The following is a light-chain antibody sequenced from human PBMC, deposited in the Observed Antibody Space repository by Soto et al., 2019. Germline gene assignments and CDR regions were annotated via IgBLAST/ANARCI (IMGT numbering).Light chain of an antibody. Sequence: EIVMTQSPGTLSVSPGERATLACRASQTIDTNLAWYQQKPGQAPRLLIYDASNRATGIPARFSGSGSGTEFTLTISSLQSEDFAVYYCQQYNNWPWTFGQGTKVDIK. J-gene: IGKJ1*01. CDR1: QTIDTN. V-gene: IGKV3D-15*01. CDR3: QQYNNWPWT. CDR2: DAS.